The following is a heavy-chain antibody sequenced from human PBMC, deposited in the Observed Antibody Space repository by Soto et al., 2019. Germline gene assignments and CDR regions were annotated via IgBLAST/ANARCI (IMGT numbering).Heavy chain of an antibody. J-gene: IGHJ6*02. CDR1: GYTFTGYY. Sequence: ASVKVSCKASGYTFTGYYMHWVRQAPGQGLEWMGWINPNSGGTNYAQKFQGWVTMTRDTSISTAYMELSRLRSDDTAVYYCAREDIVVGEYYYYYGMDVWGQGTTVTVAS. V-gene: IGHV1-2*04. D-gene: IGHD2-15*01. CDR2: INPNSGGT. CDR3: AREDIVVGEYYYYYGMDV.